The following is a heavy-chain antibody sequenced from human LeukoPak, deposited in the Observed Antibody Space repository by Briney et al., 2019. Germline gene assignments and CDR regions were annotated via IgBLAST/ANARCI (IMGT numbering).Heavy chain of an antibody. CDR2: VSNSGDPT. Sequence: GGFLRLSCAASGFTFNNFVMSWVRQAPGKGLEWVASVSNSGDPTYYADSGKGRFTISRDNSKNTLYLQMNNLRADDTAVYYCARHPTGFPNWFGPWGQGTLVTVSS. D-gene: IGHD2-21*01. J-gene: IGHJ5*02. CDR3: ARHPTGFPNWFGP. CDR1: GFTFNNFV. V-gene: IGHV3-23*01.